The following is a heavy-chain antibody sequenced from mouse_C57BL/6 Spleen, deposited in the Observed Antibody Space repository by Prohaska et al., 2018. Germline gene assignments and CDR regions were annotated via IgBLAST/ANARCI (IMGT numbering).Heavy chain of an antibody. J-gene: IGHJ2*01. V-gene: IGHV1-50*01. CDR3: ARGGHYYGGLDY. CDR1: GYTFTSYW. Sequence: QQPGAELVKPGASVKLSCKASGYTFTSYWMQWVKQRPGQGLEWIGEIDPSDSYTNYNQKFKGKATLTVDTSSSTAYMQLSSLTSEDSAVYYCARGGHYYGGLDYWGQGTTLTVSS. CDR2: IDPSDSYT. D-gene: IGHD1-2*01.